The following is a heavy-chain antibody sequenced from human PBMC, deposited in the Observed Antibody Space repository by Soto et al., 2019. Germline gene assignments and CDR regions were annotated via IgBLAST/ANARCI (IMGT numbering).Heavy chain of an antibody. Sequence: QLQLQESGPGLVKPSETLSLTCTVSGGSISSSSYYWGWIRQPPGKGLEWICYLYYRGRNFYNTSLESRVTISVDTSKNQFSLNLSSVTADDTAVYYCARISSIASRPDYWGQRTLVTVSS. V-gene: IGHV4-39*01. D-gene: IGHD6-6*01. CDR3: ARISSIASRPDY. J-gene: IGHJ4*02. CDR2: LYYRGRN. CDR1: GGSISSSSYY.